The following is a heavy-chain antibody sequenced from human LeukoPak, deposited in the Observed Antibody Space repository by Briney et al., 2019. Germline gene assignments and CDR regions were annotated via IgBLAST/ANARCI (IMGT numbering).Heavy chain of an antibody. CDR2: IYHSGST. CDR3: AREMITFGGVIVGFDY. CDR1: GYSISSGYY. Sequence: SETLSLTCTVSGYSISSGYYWGWIRQPPGKGLEWIGSIYHSGSTYYNPSLKSRVTISVDTSKNQFSLKLSSVTAADTAVYYCAREMITFGGVIVGFDYWGQGTLVTVSS. D-gene: IGHD3-16*02. J-gene: IGHJ4*02. V-gene: IGHV4-38-2*02.